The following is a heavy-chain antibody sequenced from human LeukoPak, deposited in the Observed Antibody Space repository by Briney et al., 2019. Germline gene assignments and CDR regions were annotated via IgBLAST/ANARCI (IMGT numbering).Heavy chain of an antibody. CDR3: ARMENIAPLYNWFDP. CDR1: GGSFSGYY. CDR2: INHSGST. J-gene: IGHJ5*02. D-gene: IGHD6-13*01. V-gene: IGHV4-34*01. Sequence: SETLSLTCAVYGGSFSGYYWSWIRQPPGKGLEWIGEINHSGSTNYNPSLKSRVTISVDTSKNQFSLKLSSVTAADTAVYYYARMENIAPLYNWFDPWGQGTLVTVSS.